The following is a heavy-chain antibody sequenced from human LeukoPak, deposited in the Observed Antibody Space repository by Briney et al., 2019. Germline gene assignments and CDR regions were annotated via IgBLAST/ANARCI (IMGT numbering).Heavy chain of an antibody. J-gene: IGHJ4*02. CDR1: GGTFNSYA. Sequence: SVKVSCKASGGTFNSYAITWVRQAPGQGLEWMGGIIPIFGTANYAQKFQGRVTITADGSTSTAYMELRSLRSDDTAVYYCARDDFWSGYYTGKVDYWGQGTLVTVSS. V-gene: IGHV1-69*13. D-gene: IGHD3-3*01. CDR2: IIPIFGTA. CDR3: ARDDFWSGYYTGKVDY.